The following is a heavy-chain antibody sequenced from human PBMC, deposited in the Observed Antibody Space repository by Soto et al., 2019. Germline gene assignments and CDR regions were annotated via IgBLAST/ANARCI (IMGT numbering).Heavy chain of an antibody. Sequence: EVPLVESGGGLVKPGGSLRLSCAASGFNFSSAWMSWVRQAPGRGLEWVGRLKSEADGGATDYAVPVKGRFTISRDDSKNILSLQMNSLKTEDTAVYYCATAPPVMWGQGTLVTVSS. V-gene: IGHV3-15*01. D-gene: IGHD3-16*01. CDR1: GFNFSSAW. J-gene: IGHJ4*02. CDR3: ATAPPVM. CDR2: LKSEADGGAT.